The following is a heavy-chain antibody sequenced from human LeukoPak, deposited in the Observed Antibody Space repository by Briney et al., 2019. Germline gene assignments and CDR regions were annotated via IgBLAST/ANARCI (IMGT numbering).Heavy chain of an antibody. J-gene: IGHJ4*02. Sequence: ASVTVSCKASGYSFTSYGISWVRQAPGQGLEWMGWISAYNGNTNYAQKLQGRVTMTTDTSTSTAYMELRSLRSDDTAVYYCARDLSGSYYSIFDYWGQGTLVTVSS. V-gene: IGHV1-18*01. D-gene: IGHD1-26*01. CDR1: GYSFTSYG. CDR2: ISAYNGNT. CDR3: ARDLSGSYYSIFDY.